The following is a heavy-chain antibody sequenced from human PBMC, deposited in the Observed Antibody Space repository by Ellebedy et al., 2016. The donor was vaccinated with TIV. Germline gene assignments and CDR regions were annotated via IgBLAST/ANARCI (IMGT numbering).Heavy chain of an antibody. V-gene: IGHV3-23*01. CDR2: VSGGGGTT. CDR3: ATRGSGHY. CDR1: GFTFSSYY. J-gene: IGHJ4*02. Sequence: GESLKISXAASGFTFSSYYMNWVRQAPGKGLEWVATVSGGGGTTYYADSVRGRFTISRDNSQNTLYLQMNSLSADDTAVYYCATRGSGHYWGQGTLVTVSS. D-gene: IGHD3-10*01.